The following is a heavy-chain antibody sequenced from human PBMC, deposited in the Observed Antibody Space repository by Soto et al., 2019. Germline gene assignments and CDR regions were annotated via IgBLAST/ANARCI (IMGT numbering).Heavy chain of an antibody. CDR2: INHSGST. CDR1: GGSFSGYY. D-gene: IGHD2-2*01. V-gene: IGHV4-34*01. CDR3: ARTALYCSSTSCYHYYYYGMDV. J-gene: IGHJ6*02. Sequence: LSLTCAVHGGSFSGYYWSWIRQPPGKGLEWIGEINHSGSTNYNPSLKSRVTISVDTSKNQFSLKLSSVTAADTAVYYCARTALYCSSTSCYHYYYYGMDVWGQGTTVTVSS.